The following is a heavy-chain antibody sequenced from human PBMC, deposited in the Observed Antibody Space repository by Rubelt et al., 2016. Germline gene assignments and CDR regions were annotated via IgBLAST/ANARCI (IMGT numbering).Heavy chain of an antibody. CDR3: ARESSSGWYIDY. CDR1: GYTFTGYY. CDR2: INPNSGGT. D-gene: IGHD6-19*01. Sequence: QVQLVQSGAEVKKPGASVKVSCKASGYTFTGYYMHWVRQAPGQGLEWMGWINPNSGGTNYAQKFQGRVTMTMDTSITTAYMELSRLRSDDTAVFYCARESSSGWYIDYWGQGTLVTVSS. V-gene: IGHV1-2*02. J-gene: IGHJ4*02.